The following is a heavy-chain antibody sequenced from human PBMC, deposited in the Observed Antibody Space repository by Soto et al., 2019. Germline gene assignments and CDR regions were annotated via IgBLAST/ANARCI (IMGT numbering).Heavy chain of an antibody. Sequence: QVQLVESGGGVVQPGRSLRLSCAASGFTFSHYAMHWVRQAPGKGLEWVALMSYDGSNEYYADYVKGRFTISRDNSKNTLYLQMNSLRAEDTAVYYCAKDGSHNFDYWCQGTLVTVSS. V-gene: IGHV3-30*18. CDR1: GFTFSHYA. J-gene: IGHJ4*02. D-gene: IGHD1-26*01. CDR2: MSYDGSNE. CDR3: AKDGSHNFDY.